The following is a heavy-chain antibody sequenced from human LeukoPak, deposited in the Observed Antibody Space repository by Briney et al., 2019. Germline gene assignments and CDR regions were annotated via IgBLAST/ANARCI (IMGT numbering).Heavy chain of an antibody. CDR1: GYTFTSYD. CDR2: MNPNNGNT. CDR3: ARDSSGWYHWFDP. Sequence: ASGKVSCKASGYTFTSYDLIWVRQATGQGLEWMGWMNPNNGNTDYAQKFQGRVTMTRNTSISTAYMELSSLRSEDTAVYYCARDSSGWYHWFDPWGQGTLVTVSS. V-gene: IGHV1-8*01. D-gene: IGHD6-19*01. J-gene: IGHJ5*02.